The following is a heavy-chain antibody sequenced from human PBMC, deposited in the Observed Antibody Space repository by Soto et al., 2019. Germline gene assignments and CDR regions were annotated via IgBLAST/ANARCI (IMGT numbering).Heavy chain of an antibody. CDR1: GFTFSSYA. CDR2: ISGSGGST. CDR3: AKDPEAARVVYYYYYYMDV. V-gene: IGHV3-23*01. J-gene: IGHJ6*03. D-gene: IGHD3-3*01. Sequence: GGSLRLSCAASGFTFSSYAMSWVRQAPGKGLEWVSAISGSGGSTYYADSVKGRFTISRDNSKNTLYLQMNSLRAKDTAVYYCAKDPEAARVVYYYYYYMDVWGKGTTVTVSS.